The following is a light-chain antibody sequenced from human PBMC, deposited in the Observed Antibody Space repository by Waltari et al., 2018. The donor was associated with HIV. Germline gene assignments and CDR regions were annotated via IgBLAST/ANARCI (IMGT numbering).Light chain of an antibody. Sequence: SYVLTQPPSVSVAPGVTAKITCAGDNLGSKPVHWYQQRPGQAAMLVIFLGSDRPSGIPERFSGSKSGNTATLTITRVEAGDEADYHCQIWDSASDHVIFGGGTKLTVL. V-gene: IGLV3-21*04. CDR3: QIWDSASDHVI. J-gene: IGLJ2*01. CDR1: NLGSKP. CDR2: LGS.